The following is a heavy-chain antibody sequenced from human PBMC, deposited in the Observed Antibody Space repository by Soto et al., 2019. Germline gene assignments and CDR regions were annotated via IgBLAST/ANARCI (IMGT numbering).Heavy chain of an antibody. CDR2: ISSSSSII. D-gene: IGHD3-10*01. CDR3: ARANYYGSPGDFDY. J-gene: IGHJ4*02. Sequence: EVQLVESGGGLVQPGGSLRLSCAASGFTFSSYSMNWVHQAPGKGLEWVSYISSSSSIIYYADSVKGRFTISRDNAKNSLYLQMNSLRAEDTAVYYCARANYYGSPGDFDYWGQGTLVTVSS. V-gene: IGHV3-48*01. CDR1: GFTFSSYS.